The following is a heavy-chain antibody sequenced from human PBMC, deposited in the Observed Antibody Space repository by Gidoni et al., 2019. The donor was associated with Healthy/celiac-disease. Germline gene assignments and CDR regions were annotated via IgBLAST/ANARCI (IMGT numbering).Heavy chain of an antibody. J-gene: IGHJ5*02. V-gene: IGHV3-48*03. CDR3: ARVGYDFWSGYSWFDP. CDR1: GFPFGSYE. D-gene: IGHD3-3*01. CDR2: ISSSGSTI. Sequence: EVQLVESGGGLVQPGGSLRLSWAASGFPFGSYEMNWVRQAPGKGLEWVSYISSSGSTIYYADSVKGRFTISRDNAKNSLYLQMNSLRAEDTAVYYCARVGYDFWSGYSWFDPWGQGTLVTVSS.